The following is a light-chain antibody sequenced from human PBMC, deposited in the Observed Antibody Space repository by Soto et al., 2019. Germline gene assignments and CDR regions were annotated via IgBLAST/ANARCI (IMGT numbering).Light chain of an antibody. CDR3: QQYGSSLIT. CDR1: QNIAGSQ. CDR2: LAS. Sequence: EIVLTQSPGTLSLSPGERATLSCRASQNIAGSQLAWYQQKPGQSPRLLLYLASRRASGIPNRFSGSGSGTDFTLTIRKLEPEDFAVYYCQQYGSSLITFGQGTRLDIK. V-gene: IGKV3-20*01. J-gene: IGKJ5*01.